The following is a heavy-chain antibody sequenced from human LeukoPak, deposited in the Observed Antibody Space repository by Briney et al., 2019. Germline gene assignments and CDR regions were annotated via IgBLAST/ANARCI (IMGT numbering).Heavy chain of an antibody. CDR3: PTNPGAAGRMDY. V-gene: IGHV5-51*01. J-gene: IGHJ4*02. Sequence: GESLKISCKGSGYSFTSYWIAWVRQMPGKGLEWMGVIYLGDSDTTYSPSFQGQVTISADKSISTAYLQWSSLKASDTAMYYCPTNPGAAGRMDYWGQGTLVTVSS. CDR1: GYSFTSYW. CDR2: IYLGDSDT. D-gene: IGHD6-13*01.